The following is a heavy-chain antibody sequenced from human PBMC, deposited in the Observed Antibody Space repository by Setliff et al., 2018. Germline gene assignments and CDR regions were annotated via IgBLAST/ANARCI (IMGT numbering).Heavy chain of an antibody. CDR3: ARERALLRYFDWSSYYYYYGMDV. Sequence: SETLSLTCTVSGYSISSGYIWGWIRQPPGKGLEWVGNIGHTGSTYYNPSLKSRVTIAVDTSKNQFSLKLSSVTAADTAVYYCARERALLRYFDWSSYYYYYGMDVWGQGTTVTVSS. J-gene: IGHJ6*02. CDR1: GYSISSGYI. D-gene: IGHD3-9*01. CDR2: IGHTGST. V-gene: IGHV4-38-2*02.